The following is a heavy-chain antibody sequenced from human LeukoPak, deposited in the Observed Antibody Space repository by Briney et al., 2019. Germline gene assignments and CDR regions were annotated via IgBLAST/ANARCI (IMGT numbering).Heavy chain of an antibody. CDR3: ARALDSGFDWGYYMDV. Sequence: TGGSLRLSCAASGFTFSSYSMNWVRQAPGKGLEWVSSISSSSSYTYYADSVKGRFTISRDNAKNSLYLQMNSLRAEDTAVYYCARALDSGFDWGYYMDVWGKGTTVTVSS. CDR1: GFTFSSYS. CDR2: ISSSSSYT. V-gene: IGHV3-21*01. D-gene: IGHD3-9*01. J-gene: IGHJ6*03.